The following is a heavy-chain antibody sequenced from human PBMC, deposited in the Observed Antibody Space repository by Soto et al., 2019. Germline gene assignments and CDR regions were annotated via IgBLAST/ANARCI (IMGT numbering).Heavy chain of an antibody. D-gene: IGHD3-16*02. CDR3: ARVRITFGGLLVVFAF. Sequence: SETLSLTCTVSGGSISSYYWSWIRQPPGKGLEWIGYIYYSGSTNYNPSLKSRVTISVDTSKNQFSLKLSSVTAADTAVYYCARVRITFGGLLVVFAFWGQRTMVTVS. CDR2: IYYSGST. J-gene: IGHJ3*01. CDR1: GGSISSYY. V-gene: IGHV4-59*01.